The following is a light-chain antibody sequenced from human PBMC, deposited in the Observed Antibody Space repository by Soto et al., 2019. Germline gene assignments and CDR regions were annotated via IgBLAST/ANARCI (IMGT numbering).Light chain of an antibody. V-gene: IGKV3-20*01. Sequence: EIVLTQSPGTLSLSPGERATLSCRASQSVRSGFLAWFQQRPGQAPRLLIFGASNRATGIPDRFSGGGSGTDFTLTISRLEAEDFAVYYCQHYAYSTWTFGQGTKVESK. CDR1: QSVRSGF. CDR3: QHYAYSTWT. J-gene: IGKJ1*01. CDR2: GAS.